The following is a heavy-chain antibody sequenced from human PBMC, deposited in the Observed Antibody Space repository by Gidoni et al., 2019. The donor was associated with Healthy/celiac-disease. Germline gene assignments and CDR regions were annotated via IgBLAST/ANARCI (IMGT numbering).Heavy chain of an antibody. CDR1: GFTFSSYG. CDR3: AKDMGYYYDSSGYPDAFDI. Sequence: QVQLVESGGGVVQPGGSLRLSCAASGFTFSSYGLHWVRQAPGKGLEWVAFIRYDGSNKYYADSVKGRFTISRDNSKNTLYLQMNSLRAEDTAVYYCAKDMGYYYDSSGYPDAFDIWGQGTMVTVSS. CDR2: IRYDGSNK. D-gene: IGHD3-22*01. J-gene: IGHJ3*02. V-gene: IGHV3-30*02.